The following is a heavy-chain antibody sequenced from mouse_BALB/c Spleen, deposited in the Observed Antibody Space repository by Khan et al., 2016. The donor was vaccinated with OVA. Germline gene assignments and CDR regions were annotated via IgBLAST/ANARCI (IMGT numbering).Heavy chain of an antibody. CDR3: ECGNYYGYSFDY. CDR1: GYSITSGYA. D-gene: IGHD1-1*01. V-gene: IGHV3-2*02. CDR2: ISYSGVT. Sequence: EVQLQESGPGLVKPSQSLSLTCTVTGYSITSGYAWNWIRQFPGNKLEWMGYISYSGVTSYTPSLKSRISITRDTSKNQFFLQLNSVTTEDTATYNCECGNYYGYSFDYWGQGTTLTVSS. J-gene: IGHJ2*01.